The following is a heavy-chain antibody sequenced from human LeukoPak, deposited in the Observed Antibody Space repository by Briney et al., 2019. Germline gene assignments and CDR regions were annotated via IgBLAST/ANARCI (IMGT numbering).Heavy chain of an antibody. V-gene: IGHV3-30*18. CDR1: GFTFSSYG. CDR2: ISYDGSNK. CDR3: AKDVGHSYGLFDY. Sequence: GGSLRLSCAASGFTFSSYGMHWVRQAPGKGLEWVAVISYDGSNKYYADSVKGRFTITRDNSKNTLYLQMNSLRAEDTAVYYCAKDVGHSYGLFDYWGQGTLVTVSS. J-gene: IGHJ4*02. D-gene: IGHD5-18*01.